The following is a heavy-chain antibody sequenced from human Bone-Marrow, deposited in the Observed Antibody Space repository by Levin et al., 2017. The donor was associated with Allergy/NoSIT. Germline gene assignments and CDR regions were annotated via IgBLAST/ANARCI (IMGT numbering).Heavy chain of an antibody. D-gene: IGHD3-10*01. CDR3: ARYGSGSYQPFDY. Sequence: GSLRLSCTVSGYSISSGYYWGWIRQPPGKGLEWIGSIYHSGSTYYNPSLKSRVTISVDTSKNQFSLKLSSVTAADTAVYYCARYGSGSYQPFDYWGQGTLVTVSS. CDR2: IYHSGST. CDR1: GYSISSGYY. J-gene: IGHJ4*02. V-gene: IGHV4-38-2*02.